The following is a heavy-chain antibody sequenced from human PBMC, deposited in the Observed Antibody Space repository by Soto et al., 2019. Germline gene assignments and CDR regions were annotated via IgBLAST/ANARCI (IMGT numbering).Heavy chain of an antibody. CDR3: RVVTLLRSFDI. V-gene: IGHV4-31*03. CDR1: GGSISSGGYY. D-gene: IGHD3-22*01. J-gene: IGHJ3*02. CDR2: IYYSGST. Sequence: SETLSLTCTVSGGSISSGGYYWSWIRQHPGKGLEWIGYIYYSGSTYYNPSLKSRVTISVDTSKNHFSLNLSSVTAADSAVYFCRVVTLLRSFDIWGPGTMVTVSS.